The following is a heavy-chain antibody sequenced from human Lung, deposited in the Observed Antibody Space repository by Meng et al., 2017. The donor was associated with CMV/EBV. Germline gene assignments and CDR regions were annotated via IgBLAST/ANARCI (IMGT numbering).Heavy chain of an antibody. V-gene: IGHV3-23*01. Sequence: ESXKISXAASGFTFRTYAMSRVRQVPGKGLEWVSSISGSGGTTHYVDSVKGRFTISKDTSRDTLYLQMNSLRAEDTAVYYCAKELHSGWSYYFDDWGQGXLVTVSS. J-gene: IGHJ4*02. CDR1: GFTFRTYA. CDR3: AKELHSGWSYYFDD. D-gene: IGHD6-19*01. CDR2: ISGSGGTT.